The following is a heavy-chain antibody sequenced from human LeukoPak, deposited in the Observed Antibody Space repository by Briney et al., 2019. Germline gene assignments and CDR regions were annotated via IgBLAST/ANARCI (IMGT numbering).Heavy chain of an antibody. V-gene: IGHV3-30-3*02. CDR3: AEERDRAGYFRY. D-gene: IGHD6-19*01. CDR2: ISYDGSSK. J-gene: IGHJ4*02. CDR1: GLSFSNSA. Sequence: GGSLRLSCAASGLSFSNSAMHWVRQAPGKGLEWVTFISYDGSSKYYADAAKGRFAISRDNSRNTLYLEMRSLGLQDTAVYYCAEERDRAGYFRYWGQGTLVTVSS.